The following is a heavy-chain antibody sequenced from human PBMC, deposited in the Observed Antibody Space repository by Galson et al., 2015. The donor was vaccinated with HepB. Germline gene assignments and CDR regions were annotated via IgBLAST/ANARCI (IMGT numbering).Heavy chain of an antibody. CDR3: AKDHGSGWYNRKRYFDL. V-gene: IGHV3-23*01. Sequence: SLRLSCAASGFTFSSYAMSWVRQAPGKGLEWVSAISGSGGSTYYADSVKGRFTISRDNSKNTLYLQMNSLRAEDTAVYYCAKDHGSGWYNRKRYFDLWGRGTLVTVSS. CDR1: GFTFSSYA. CDR2: ISGSGGST. J-gene: IGHJ2*01. D-gene: IGHD6-19*01.